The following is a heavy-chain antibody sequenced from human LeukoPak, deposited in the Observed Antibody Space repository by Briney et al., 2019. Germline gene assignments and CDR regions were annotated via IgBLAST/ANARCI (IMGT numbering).Heavy chain of an antibody. D-gene: IGHD3-3*01. Sequence: GGSLRLSCAASGFTFSTYAMSWVRQAPGKGLEWVSRINTDGSSTSYADSVKGRFTISRDNAKNTLYLQMNSLRAEDTAVYYCARGKDYDFWSGYQGGNWFDPWGQGTLVTVSS. CDR3: ARGKDYDFWSGYQGGNWFDP. J-gene: IGHJ5*02. V-gene: IGHV3-74*01. CDR2: INTDGSST. CDR1: GFTFSTYA.